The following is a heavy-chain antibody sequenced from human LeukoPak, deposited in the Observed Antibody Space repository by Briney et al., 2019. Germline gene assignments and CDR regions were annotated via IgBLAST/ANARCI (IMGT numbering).Heavy chain of an antibody. D-gene: IGHD1-26*01. J-gene: IGHJ4*02. V-gene: IGHV3-11*04. CDR1: GFTFSDYY. CDR3: AKDRSIGTYYTFDS. Sequence: PGGSLRLSCAASGFTFSDYYMTWIRQTPGKGLEWVSYISESGDSIYYADSARGRFTTSRDNAKSSLYLQMDSLRAEDTAVYYCAKDRSIGTYYTFDSWGQGTLVTVSS. CDR2: ISESGDSI.